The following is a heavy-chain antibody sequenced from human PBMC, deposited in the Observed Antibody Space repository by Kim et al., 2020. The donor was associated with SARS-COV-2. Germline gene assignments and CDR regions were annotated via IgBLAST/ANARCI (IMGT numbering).Heavy chain of an antibody. CDR1: GGSISSSSYY. Sequence: SETLSLTCTVSGGSISSSSYYWGWIRQPPGKGLECIVSIYYSGSTSYNPSLKSRVTTSVDTSTNQFSLNLISVIATDTAAYYCATNYGVYGYWGQVILVT. CDR3: ATNYGVYGY. D-gene: IGHD4-17*01. V-gene: IGHV4-39*07. J-gene: IGHJ4*02. CDR2: IYYSGST.